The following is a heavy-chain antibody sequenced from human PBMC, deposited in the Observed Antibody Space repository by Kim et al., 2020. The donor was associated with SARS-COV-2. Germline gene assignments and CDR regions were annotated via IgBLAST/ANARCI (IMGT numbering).Heavy chain of an antibody. CDR1: GFTFNSYG. CDR2: INQDGSEK. CDR3: ARRPHFDL. J-gene: IGHJ2*01. Sequence: GGSLRLSCAASGFTFNSYGMSWVRQAPGKGLEWVANINQDGSEKYYVDFVKGRFTISRDNAKSSLYLQMNSLRVEDRAVYYCARRPHFDLWGRGSLVTVS. V-gene: IGHV3-7*01.